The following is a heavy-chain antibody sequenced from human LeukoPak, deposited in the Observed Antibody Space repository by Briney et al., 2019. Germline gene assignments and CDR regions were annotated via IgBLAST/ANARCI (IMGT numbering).Heavy chain of an antibody. CDR3: ASVRVESGSAANFDN. V-gene: IGHV3-74*03. CDR2: INTDGSDT. CDR1: GFSFSSYW. J-gene: IGHJ4*02. D-gene: IGHD3-10*02. Sequence: GGALRLSCAASGFSFSSYWMHWVRQVPGKGLVWGSRINTDGSDTKYADSVKGRFTISRDNAKNTLYLEMNSLRAEDTAVYYCASVRVESGSAANFDNWGQGTLVTVSS.